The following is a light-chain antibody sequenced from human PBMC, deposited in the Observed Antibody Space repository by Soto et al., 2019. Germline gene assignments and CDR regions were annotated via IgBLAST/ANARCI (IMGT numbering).Light chain of an antibody. V-gene: IGLV1-44*01. CDR1: SSNIGSNT. J-gene: IGLJ3*02. CDR3: AAWDDSLNGWV. Sequence: QSVLTQAPSASGTPGQRVTISCSGSSSNIGSNTVTWYQQVPGTAPKLLIYSNDQRPSGVTDRFSGSKSGTSASLAIAVLQSEDEADYYCAAWDDSLNGWVFGGGTKLTVL. CDR2: SND.